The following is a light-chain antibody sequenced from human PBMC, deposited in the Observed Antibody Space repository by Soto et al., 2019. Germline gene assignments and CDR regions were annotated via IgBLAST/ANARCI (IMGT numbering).Light chain of an antibody. CDR3: QQSDSTPLYT. V-gene: IGKV1-39*01. CDR2: HAS. CDR1: QTTSNY. Sequence: DIQMTQSPSSLSASVGDRVTITCRANQTTSNYLNWYQQKPGKAPKVLIYHASSLASGVPSRFSGGGFGTDFTLTISSLQPEDFATYYCQQSDSTPLYTFGQGTKLEIK. J-gene: IGKJ2*01.